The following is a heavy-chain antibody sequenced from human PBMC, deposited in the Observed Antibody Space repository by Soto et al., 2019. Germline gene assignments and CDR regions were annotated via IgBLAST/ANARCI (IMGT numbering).Heavy chain of an antibody. CDR1: VGSLCGSPYH. D-gene: IGHD2-21*01. V-gene: IGHV4-39*01. Sequence: PSATXSLTCTFSVGSLCGSPYHWCWIRQPPGKVLDWIGSIDDGAKVYYNPTLRGRVTIFVDTSKNQFNLNLKSVTATDTAVYYCAIKTNIEVDGPDLWGQGTLVNVYS. CDR2: IDDGAKV. J-gene: IGHJ4*02. CDR3: AIKTNIEVDGPDL.